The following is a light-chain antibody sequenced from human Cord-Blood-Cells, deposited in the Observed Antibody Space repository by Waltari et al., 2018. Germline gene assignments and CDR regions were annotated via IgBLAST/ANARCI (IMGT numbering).Light chain of an antibody. Sequence: QSALTQPASVSGSPGQSIPISCPGTSRDVGGYNYVPWYQQHPGKAPKLMIYEVSNRPSGVSNRFSGSKSGNTASLTISGLQAEDEADYYCSSYTSSSTVVFGGGTKLTVL. CDR1: SRDVGGYNY. CDR3: SSYTSSSTVV. V-gene: IGLV2-14*01. J-gene: IGLJ2*01. CDR2: EVS.